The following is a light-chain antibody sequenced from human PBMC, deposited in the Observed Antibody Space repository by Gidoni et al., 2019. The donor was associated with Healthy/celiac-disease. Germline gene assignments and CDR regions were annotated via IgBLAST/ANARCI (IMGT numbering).Light chain of an antibody. Sequence: EIVMTQSPATLSLSPGERATLSCRASQSVSSNLAWYQQKPGQAPRLLIYGASTRATGIPARFSGSGSGTEFTLTISSLQSEDFAVYYCQQYNNWRTFXXXTKVEIK. CDR1: QSVSSN. V-gene: IGKV3-15*01. CDR3: QQYNNWRT. CDR2: GAS. J-gene: IGKJ1*01.